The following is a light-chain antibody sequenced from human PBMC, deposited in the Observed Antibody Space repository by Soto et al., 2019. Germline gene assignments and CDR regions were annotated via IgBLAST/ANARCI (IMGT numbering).Light chain of an antibody. CDR2: AAS. J-gene: IGKJ1*01. CDR3: HQYGSVPRT. Sequence: IMMTQSPATLSVSPGERATLSCKASESVSNRYLAWYQQRPGQAPRLIRYAASTRATGIPDRISGSGSGTEFTLTISRLEPEDFEVYYCHQYGSVPRTFGQGTKVDI. CDR1: ESVSNRY. V-gene: IGKV3-20*01.